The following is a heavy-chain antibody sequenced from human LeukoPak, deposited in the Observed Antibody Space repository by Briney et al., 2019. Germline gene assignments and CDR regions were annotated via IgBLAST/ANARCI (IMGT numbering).Heavy chain of an antibody. CDR3: SKWVDYDVLTGYYDSDF. J-gene: IGHJ4*02. D-gene: IGHD3-9*01. V-gene: IGHV3-23*01. CDR2: IVGSGGST. CDR1: GFTFSNYA. Sequence: GGSLRLSCAASGFTFSNYAMSWVRQAPGQGLEWVSAIVGSGGSTYYADSVKGRFTISRDNSTNTLFLQMNSLRVEDTALYYCSKWVDYDVLTGYYDSDFWGEGALVSVSS.